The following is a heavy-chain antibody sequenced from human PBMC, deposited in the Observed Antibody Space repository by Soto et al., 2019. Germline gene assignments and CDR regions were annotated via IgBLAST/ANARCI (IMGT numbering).Heavy chain of an antibody. CDR2: ISWNSGCI. D-gene: IGHD6-13*01. V-gene: IGHV3-9*01. CDR1: GFTFDDYA. Sequence: GGSLRLSCAASGFTFDDYAMHWVRQAPGKGLEWVSGISWNSGCIGYADSVKGRFTISRDNAKNSLYLQMNSLRAEDTALSDGAKARSIAAAGKVAFDIWGQGTMVTVSS. J-gene: IGHJ3*02. CDR3: AKARSIAAAGKVAFDI.